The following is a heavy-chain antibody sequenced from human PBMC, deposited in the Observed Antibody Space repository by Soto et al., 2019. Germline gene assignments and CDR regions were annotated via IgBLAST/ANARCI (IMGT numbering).Heavy chain of an antibody. J-gene: IGHJ5*02. CDR3: ARGGSYGWFDP. D-gene: IGHD1-26*01. Sequence: GASVKVSCKASGVTFSSYAISWVRPAPGQGLEWMGGLIPIFGTANYAQKFQGRVTITADKSTSTAYMELSSLRSEDTAVYYCARGGSYGWFDPWGQGTLVTVSS. CDR1: GVTFSSYA. CDR2: LIPIFGTA. V-gene: IGHV1-69*06.